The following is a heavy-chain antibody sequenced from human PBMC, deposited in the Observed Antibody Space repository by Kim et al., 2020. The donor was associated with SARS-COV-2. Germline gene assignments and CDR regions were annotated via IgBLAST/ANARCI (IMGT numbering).Heavy chain of an antibody. J-gene: IGHJ3*02. CDR2: ITSGGATS. D-gene: IGHD1-26*01. CDR1: RCTFSSYT. Sequence: GGSLRLSCAASRCTFSSYTMTWVRQAPGKGLEWVSSITSGGATSYYADSLRGRFTISRDNSKNTLFLQMNSLRAEDTALYFCAKRAGVGATERAFHIWGQGTMVTVSS. CDR3: AKRAGVGATERAFHI. V-gene: IGHV3-23*01.